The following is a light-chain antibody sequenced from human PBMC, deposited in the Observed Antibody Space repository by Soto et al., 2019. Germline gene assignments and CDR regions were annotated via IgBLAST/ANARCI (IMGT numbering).Light chain of an antibody. CDR3: HQYNSDYT. V-gene: IGKV1-5*01. Sequence: DIQMTQSPSTLSAFVGDRVTITCRASQSINNCLAWYQQKPGEAPKLLIYDASSLQSGVPSRFSGSASGTDFTLTISSLQPDDFATYYCHQYNSDYTFGQGTRLEV. J-gene: IGKJ2*01. CDR2: DAS. CDR1: QSINNC.